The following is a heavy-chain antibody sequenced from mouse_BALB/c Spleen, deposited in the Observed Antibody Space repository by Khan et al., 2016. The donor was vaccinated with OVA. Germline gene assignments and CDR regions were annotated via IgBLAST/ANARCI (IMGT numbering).Heavy chain of an antibody. J-gene: IGHJ2*01. Sequence: EVQLVGSGPGLVKPSQSLSLTCTVTGYSITSGYGWNWIRQFPGNKMEWMGYISYSGSTNYNPSIKSRISITRDTSKNQFFLQLNSVTTEDTATYYCARTARIKYWGQGTTLTVSS. CDR2: ISYSGST. CDR1: GYSITSGYG. CDR3: ARTARIKY. V-gene: IGHV3-2*02. D-gene: IGHD1-2*01.